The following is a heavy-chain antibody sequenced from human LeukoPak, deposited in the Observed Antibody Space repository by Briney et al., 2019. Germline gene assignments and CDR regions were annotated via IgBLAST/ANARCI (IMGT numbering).Heavy chain of an antibody. V-gene: IGHV1-69*05. J-gene: IGHJ4*02. CDR1: GYTFTSYG. CDR2: IIPIFGTA. Sequence: GASVKVSCKASGYTFTSYGISWVRQAPGQGLEWMGRIIPIFGTANYAQKFQGRVTITTDESTSTAYMELSSLRSEDTAVYYCARDNEGGVTDYWGQGTLVTVSS. D-gene: IGHD2-21*02. CDR3: ARDNEGGVTDY.